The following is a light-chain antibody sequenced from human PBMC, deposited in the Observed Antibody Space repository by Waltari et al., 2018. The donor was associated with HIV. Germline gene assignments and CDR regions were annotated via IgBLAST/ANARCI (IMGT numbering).Light chain of an antibody. CDR1: TSNIAGTT. CDR2: SNN. V-gene: IGLV1-44*01. Sequence: QSVLAQPPSASGTPGPRVTISCSGSTSNIAGTTVSWYQQLPGTAPKLLIYSNNERPSGVPDRLSGSTSGTSASLVISGLQSEDEADYYCAAWDDSLKGGAFGTGTKVTVL. J-gene: IGLJ1*01. CDR3: AAWDDSLKGGA.